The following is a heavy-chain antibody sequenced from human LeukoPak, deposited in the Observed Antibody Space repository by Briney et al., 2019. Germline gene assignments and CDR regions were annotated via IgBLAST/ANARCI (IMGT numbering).Heavy chain of an antibody. CDR2: IIPIFGTA. CDR1: GGTFSSYA. V-gene: IGHV1-69*13. J-gene: IGHJ6*02. Sequence: SVTVSCKASGGTFSSYAISWVRQAPGQGLEWMGGIIPIFGTANYAQKFQGRVTITADESTSTAYMELSSLRSEDTAVYYCARYIAAAGTLYYYGMDVWGQGTTVTVSS. CDR3: ARYIAAAGTLYYYGMDV. D-gene: IGHD6-13*01.